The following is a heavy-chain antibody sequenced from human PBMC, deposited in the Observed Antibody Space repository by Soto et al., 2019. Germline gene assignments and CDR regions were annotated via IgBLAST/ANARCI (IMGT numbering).Heavy chain of an antibody. Sequence: HPGGSLRLSCAASGFTFSSYDMHWVRQATGKGLEWVSAIGTAGDTYYPGSVKGRFTISRENAKNSLYLQMNSLRAGDTAVYYCARAGVYGXFDIWGQGTMVTVSS. D-gene: IGHD4-17*01. CDR3: ARAGVYGXFDI. CDR2: IGTAGDT. V-gene: IGHV3-13*01. J-gene: IGHJ3*02. CDR1: GFTFSSYD.